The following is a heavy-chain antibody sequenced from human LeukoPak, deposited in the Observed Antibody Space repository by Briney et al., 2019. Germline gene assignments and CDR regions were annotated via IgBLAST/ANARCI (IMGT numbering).Heavy chain of an antibody. CDR1: GFTFSSYA. J-gene: IGHJ4*02. CDR3: ARGALYSGSFLTYFDY. CDR2: ISYDGSNK. V-gene: IGHV3-30*14. Sequence: PGRSLRLSCAASGFTFSSYAMHWVRQAPGKGLEWVAVISYDGSNKYYADSVKGRFTISRDNSKNTLYLQMNSLRAEDTAVYYCARGALYSGSFLTYFDYWGQGTLVTVSS. D-gene: IGHD1-26*01.